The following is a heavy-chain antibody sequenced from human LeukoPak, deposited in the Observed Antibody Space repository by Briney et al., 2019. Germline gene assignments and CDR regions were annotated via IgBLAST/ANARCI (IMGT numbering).Heavy chain of an antibody. J-gene: IGHJ4*02. D-gene: IGHD6-25*01. V-gene: IGHV4-34*01. Sequence: SETLSLTCAVYGGSFTSYYWSWIRQPPGKGLEWIGEISHTGHTNYNPSLKSRVTMSVETSKNQLSLILSSVTAADTAVYYCARGPYSSDAGYWGKGTLVTVSS. CDR2: ISHTGHT. CDR3: ARGPYSSDAGY. CDR1: GGSFTSYY.